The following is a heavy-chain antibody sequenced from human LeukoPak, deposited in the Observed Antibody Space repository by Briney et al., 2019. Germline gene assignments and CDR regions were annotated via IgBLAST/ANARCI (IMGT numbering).Heavy chain of an antibody. CDR1: GFTFSSYA. Sequence: GSLRLSCAASGFTFSSYAMHWVRQAPGKGLEWVAVISYDGSNKYYADSVKGRFTISRDNSKNTLYLQMNSLRAEDTAVYYCAQGDDILTGYPMGYFDYWGQGTLVTVSS. J-gene: IGHJ4*02. CDR3: AQGDDILTGYPMGYFDY. V-gene: IGHV3-30*04. CDR2: ISYDGSNK. D-gene: IGHD3-9*01.